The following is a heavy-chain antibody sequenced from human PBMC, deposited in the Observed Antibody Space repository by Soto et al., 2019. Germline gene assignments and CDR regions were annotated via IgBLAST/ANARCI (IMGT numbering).Heavy chain of an antibody. D-gene: IGHD5-18*01. Sequence: EVQLVESGGGLVQPGGSLRLSCVASGFTVSSNYMSWVRQAPGKGLEWVSIIYSGDSTYYSDSVKGRFTISRDNSKNTLYLKMNSLRAEDTAVYYCARDRGTLWAFDIWGQGTMVTVSS. V-gene: IGHV3-66*01. J-gene: IGHJ3*02. CDR2: IYSGDST. CDR1: GFTVSSNY. CDR3: ARDRGTLWAFDI.